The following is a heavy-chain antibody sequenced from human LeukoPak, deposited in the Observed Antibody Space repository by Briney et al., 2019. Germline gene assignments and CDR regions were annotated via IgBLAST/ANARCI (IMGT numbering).Heavy chain of an antibody. CDR3: ARVVKDYVWGSYVMDAFDI. D-gene: IGHD3-16*01. Sequence: GGSLRLSCAASGFTVSSNYMSWVRQAPGKGLEWVSVIYSGGSTYYADSVKGRFTISRDNSKNTLYLQMNSLRAEDTAVYYCARVVKDYVWGSYVMDAFDIWGQGTTVTVSS. CDR1: GFTVSSNY. V-gene: IGHV3-66*01. J-gene: IGHJ3*02. CDR2: IYSGGST.